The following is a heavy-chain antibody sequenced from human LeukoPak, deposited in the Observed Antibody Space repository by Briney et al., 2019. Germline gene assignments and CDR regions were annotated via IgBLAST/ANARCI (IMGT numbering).Heavy chain of an antibody. D-gene: IGHD6-19*01. V-gene: IGHV3-30*03. J-gene: IGHJ4*02. Sequence: PGGSLRLSCAASGFTFSSYGMHWVRQAPGKGLEWVAVISYDGSNKYYAGSVKGRFTISRDNSKNSLYLQMNSLRAEDTAVYYCARSSGWLIDSWGQGTLVTVSS. CDR1: GFTFSSYG. CDR3: ARSSGWLIDS. CDR2: ISYDGSNK.